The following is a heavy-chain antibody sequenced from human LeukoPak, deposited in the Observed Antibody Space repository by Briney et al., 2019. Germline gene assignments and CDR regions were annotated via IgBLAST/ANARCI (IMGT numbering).Heavy chain of an antibody. Sequence: GGSLRLSCAASGFTVSSKHMNWVRQAPGKGPEWVSVIYPGGTSYYADSVKGRFTISRDTSKNTLHLEMNNLRAEDTAVYYCARPVVYYYDSSGPFDYWGQGTLVTVSS. CDR2: IYPGGTS. V-gene: IGHV3-53*01. CDR1: GFTVSSKH. D-gene: IGHD3-22*01. J-gene: IGHJ4*02. CDR3: ARPVVYYYDSSGPFDY.